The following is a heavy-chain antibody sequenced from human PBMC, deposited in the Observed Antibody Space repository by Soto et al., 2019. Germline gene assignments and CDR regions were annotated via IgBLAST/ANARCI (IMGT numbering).Heavy chain of an antibody. CDR1: GFSLSTSGEG. V-gene: IGHV2-5*02. CDR2: VYWDDDK. D-gene: IGHD1-1*01. CDR3: VHIRVQIFDF. Sequence: QITLKESGPTLVKPTQTLTLTCTFSGFSLSTSGEGVGWIRQPPGKGLEWLALVYWDDDKRYSPSLKSRLTITKDTSKNQVVLTMTNMDPVDTATYYCVHIRVQIFDFWGQGALFTVSS. J-gene: IGHJ4*02.